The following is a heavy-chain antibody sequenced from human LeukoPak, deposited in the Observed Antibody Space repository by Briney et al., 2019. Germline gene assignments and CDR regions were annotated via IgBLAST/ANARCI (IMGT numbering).Heavy chain of an antibody. CDR2: IDGGGGST. CDR3: ARGPLIAAAGTW. V-gene: IGHV3-23*01. CDR1: GFAFSSYA. Sequence: PGGSLRLSCTASGFAFSSYAMSWVRQAPGVGLEWVSAIDGGGGSTWHADSVKGRFTISRDNAKNSLFLQMNSLRAKDTAVYYCARGPLIAAAGTWWGQGTLVTVSS. D-gene: IGHD6-13*01. J-gene: IGHJ4*02.